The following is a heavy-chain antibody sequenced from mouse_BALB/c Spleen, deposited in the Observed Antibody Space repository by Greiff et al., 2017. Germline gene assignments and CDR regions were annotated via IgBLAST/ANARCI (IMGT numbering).Heavy chain of an antibody. V-gene: IGHV2-9*02. D-gene: IGHD1-1*01. CDR1: GFSLTSYG. J-gene: IGHJ2*01. CDR2: IWAGGST. Sequence: VKLVESGPGLVAPSQSLSITCTVSGFSLTSYGVHWVRQPPGKGLEWLGVIWAGGSTNYNSALMSRLSISKDNSKSQVFLKMNSLQTDDTAMYYCARDSPFTTVVATNFDYWGQGTTLTVSS. CDR3: ARDSPFTTVVATNFDY.